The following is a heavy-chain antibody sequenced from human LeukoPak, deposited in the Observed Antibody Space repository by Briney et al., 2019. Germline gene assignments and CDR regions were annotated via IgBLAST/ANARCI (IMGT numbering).Heavy chain of an antibody. CDR3: AKDADFWSGYYGIVY. Sequence: GGSLRLSCAASGFTVSSNYISWVRQAPGKGLEWVSVIYSGGSTYYADSVKGRFTISRDHSKNTLYLQMNSLRAEDTAVYYCAKDADFWSGYYGIVYWGQGTLVTVSS. J-gene: IGHJ4*02. V-gene: IGHV3-53*01. CDR1: GFTVSSNY. CDR2: IYSGGST. D-gene: IGHD3-3*01.